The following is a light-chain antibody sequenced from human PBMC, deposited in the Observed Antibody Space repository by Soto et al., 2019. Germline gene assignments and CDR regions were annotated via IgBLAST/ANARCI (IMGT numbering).Light chain of an antibody. Sequence: QLVLTQPPSASGTPGQSVTISCSGSRSNVGRNAVSWYQQVPGMAPKLLVFATDKRPSGVPGRFSGSASGASASLAVSGLQPEDEAHYYCAAWDDTLNGPQFGGGTKLTVL. J-gene: IGLJ2*01. CDR3: AAWDDTLNGPQ. CDR1: RSNVGRNA. V-gene: IGLV1-44*01. CDR2: ATD.